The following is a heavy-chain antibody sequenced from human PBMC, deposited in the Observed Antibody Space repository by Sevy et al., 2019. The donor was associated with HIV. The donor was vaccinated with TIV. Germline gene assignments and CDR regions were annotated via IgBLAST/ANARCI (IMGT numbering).Heavy chain of an antibody. Sequence: GGSLRLSCAASGFTFSSYSMNWVRQAPGKGLEWVSSISSSSSYIYYADSVKGQFTISRDNAKNSLYLQMNSLRAEDTAVYYCARSELDIVVVVAATRFDPWGQGTLVTVSS. J-gene: IGHJ5*02. CDR3: ARSELDIVVVVAATRFDP. V-gene: IGHV3-21*01. CDR2: ISSSSSYI. CDR1: GFTFSSYS. D-gene: IGHD2-15*01.